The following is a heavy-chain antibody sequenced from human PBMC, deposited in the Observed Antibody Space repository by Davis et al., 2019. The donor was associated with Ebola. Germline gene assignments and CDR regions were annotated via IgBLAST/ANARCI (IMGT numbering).Heavy chain of an antibody. CDR2: IYPGDSDT. Sequence: PGGSLRLSCKGSGHSFTSYWIAWVRQMPGKGLEWMGIIYPGDSDTRYSPSFQGQVTISVDKSISTAYLQWSSLKASDTAMYYCAREGELWITFPDYWGQGTLVTVSS. CDR1: GHSFTSYW. D-gene: IGHD3-16*01. J-gene: IGHJ4*02. V-gene: IGHV5-51*01. CDR3: AREGELWITFPDY.